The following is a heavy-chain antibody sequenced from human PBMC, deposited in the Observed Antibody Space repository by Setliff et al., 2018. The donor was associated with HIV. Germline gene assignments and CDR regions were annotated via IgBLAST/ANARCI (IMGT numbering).Heavy chain of an antibody. CDR2: INHSGST. CDR3: VTVVQDDLGVVLFDY. CDR1: GGSFSDYY. V-gene: IGHV4-34*01. Sequence: SETLSLTCAVYGGSFSDYYWSWIRQPPGKGLEWIGEINHSGSTNYNPSLKSRVTISVDTSKNQFSLKLSSVTAADTAIYYCVTVVQDDLGVVLFDYWGQGTLVTV. J-gene: IGHJ4*02. D-gene: IGHD3-3*01.